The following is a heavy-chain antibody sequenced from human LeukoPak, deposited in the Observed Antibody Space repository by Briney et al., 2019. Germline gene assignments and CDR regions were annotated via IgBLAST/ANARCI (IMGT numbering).Heavy chain of an antibody. CDR1: GGTFSSYA. J-gene: IGHJ4*02. CDR3: AGSYSYGYFGFDY. Sequence: GASVKVSCKASGGTFSSYAISWVRQAPGQGLEWMGRIIPIFGTANYAQKFQGRVTITTDESTSTAYMELSSLRSEDTAVYYCAGSYSYGYFGFDYWGQGTLVTVSS. CDR2: IIPIFGTA. D-gene: IGHD5-18*01. V-gene: IGHV1-69*05.